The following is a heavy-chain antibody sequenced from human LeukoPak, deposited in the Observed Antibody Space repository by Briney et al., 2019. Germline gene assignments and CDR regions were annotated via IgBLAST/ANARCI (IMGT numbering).Heavy chain of an antibody. CDR3: ARGSMVRGVYVDYFDY. Sequence: GGSLRLSCAASGFTFSSYEMNWVRQAPGKGLEWVSYISSSSSYTNYADSVKGRFTISRDNAKNSLYLQMNSLRAEDTAVYYCARGSMVRGVYVDYFDYWGQGTLVTVSS. CDR1: GFTFSSYE. J-gene: IGHJ4*02. V-gene: IGHV3-21*05. CDR2: ISSSSSYT. D-gene: IGHD3-10*01.